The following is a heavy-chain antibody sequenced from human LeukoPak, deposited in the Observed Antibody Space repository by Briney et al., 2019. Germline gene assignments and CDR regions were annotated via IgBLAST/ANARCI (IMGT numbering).Heavy chain of an antibody. CDR3: ARDGSRWHGWFDT. V-gene: IGHV4-59*01. CDR1: GASIRNYY. CDR2: IYYSGST. Sequence: SETLSLTCTVTGASIRNYYWSWIRQPPGKGLEWIGYIYYSGSTNYNPSLKSRVTVSVDTSKNQFSLRLKSVTAADTAVYYCARDGSRWHGWFDTWGQGTLVTVSS. J-gene: IGHJ5*02. D-gene: IGHD6-13*01.